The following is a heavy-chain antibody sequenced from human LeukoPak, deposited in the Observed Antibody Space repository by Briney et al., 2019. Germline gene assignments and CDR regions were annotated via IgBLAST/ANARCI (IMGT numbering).Heavy chain of an antibody. D-gene: IGHD3-9*01. CDR1: GFTFSSYS. V-gene: IGHV3-21*01. Sequence: GGSLRLSCAASGFTFSSYSMNWVRQAPGKGLEWVSSISSSSSYIYYADSVKGRFTISRDNAKNSLYLQMNSLRAEDTAVYYCARVPDDNYYMDVWGKGTTVTVS. CDR3: ARVPDDNYYMDV. CDR2: ISSSSSYI. J-gene: IGHJ6*03.